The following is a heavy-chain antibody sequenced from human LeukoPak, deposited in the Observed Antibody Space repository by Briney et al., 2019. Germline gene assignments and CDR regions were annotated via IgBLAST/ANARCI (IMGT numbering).Heavy chain of an antibody. CDR1: GGTFSSYA. Sequence: SVTVSCKASGGTFSSYAISWVRQAPGQGLEWMGGIIPIFGTANYAQKFQGRVTITADESTSTAYMELSSLRSEDTAVYYCAREPVSGWYTSDYYFDYWGQGTLVTVSS. V-gene: IGHV1-69*13. D-gene: IGHD6-19*01. CDR3: AREPVSGWYTSDYYFDY. CDR2: IIPIFGTA. J-gene: IGHJ4*02.